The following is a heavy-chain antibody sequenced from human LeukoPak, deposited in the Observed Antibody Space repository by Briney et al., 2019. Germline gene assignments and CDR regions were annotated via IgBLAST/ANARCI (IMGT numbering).Heavy chain of an antibody. CDR1: GGSISSGPYY. D-gene: IGHD3-22*01. V-gene: IGHV4-61*02. J-gene: IGHJ3*02. CDR3: ARGPYSYDSSGAFDI. CDR2: ISSSGST. Sequence: SETLSLTCTVSGGSISSGPYYWSWIRQPAGKGLEWIGRISSSGSTNYNPSLKSRVTISVDTSKNQFSLKLSSVTAADTAVYFCARGPYSYDSSGAFDIWGQGTMVTVSS.